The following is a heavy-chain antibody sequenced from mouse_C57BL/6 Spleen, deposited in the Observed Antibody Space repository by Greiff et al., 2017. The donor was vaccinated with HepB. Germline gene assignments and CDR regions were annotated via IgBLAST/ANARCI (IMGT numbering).Heavy chain of an antibody. D-gene: IGHD1-1*01. CDR3: ARESSGKGYAMDY. CDR2: ISDGGSYT. J-gene: IGHJ4*01. Sequence: EVKLMESGGGLVKPGGSLKLSCAASGFTFSSYAMSWVRQTPEKRLEWVATISDGGSYTYYPDNVKGRFTISRDNAKNNLYLQMSHLKSEDTAMYYCARESSGKGYAMDYWGQGTSVTVSS. CDR1: GFTFSSYA. V-gene: IGHV5-4*01.